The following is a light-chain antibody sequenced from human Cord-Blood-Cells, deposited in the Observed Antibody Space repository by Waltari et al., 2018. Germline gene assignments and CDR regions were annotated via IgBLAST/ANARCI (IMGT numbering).Light chain of an antibody. CDR1: SSDVGGYNY. Sequence: QSALTQPPSASGSPGPSVTISCTGTSSDVGGYNYVSWYQQHPAKAPKLMIYEVSKRPAGVPDRFSGSKSGNTASLPVSGLQAEDEADYYCSSYAGSNNWVFGGGTKLTVL. CDR2: EVS. CDR3: SSYAGSNNWV. J-gene: IGLJ3*02. V-gene: IGLV2-8*01.